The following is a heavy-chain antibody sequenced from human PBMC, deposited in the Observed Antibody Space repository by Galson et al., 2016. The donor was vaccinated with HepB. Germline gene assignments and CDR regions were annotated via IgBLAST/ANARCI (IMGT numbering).Heavy chain of an antibody. J-gene: IGHJ4*02. CDR1: GYTFNNYG. V-gene: IGHV1-18*01. CDR3: ARTREEVVTATPLDY. D-gene: IGHD2-21*02. CDR2: ISAYNANT. Sequence: SVKVSCKASGYTFNNYGFSWVRQAPGQGLEWMGWISAYNANTNYARKFQARVTMTTDTITNTAFMELRSLRSDDTATYYCARTREEVVTATPLDYWGQGTLVAVSS.